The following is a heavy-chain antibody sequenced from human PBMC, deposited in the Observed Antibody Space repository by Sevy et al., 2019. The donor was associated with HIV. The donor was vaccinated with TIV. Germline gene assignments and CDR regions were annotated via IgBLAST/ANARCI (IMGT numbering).Heavy chain of an antibody. CDR1: GFAFSTHA. CDR3: ARDGGNSVKWYPLY. J-gene: IGHJ4*01. Sequence: GGSLRLSCAASGFAFSTHAMHWVRQSPGKGLEWVAVISSEGTGTFYAGSVEGRFTISRDNSKNTLSLQLNSLRPEDTAVYYCARDGGNSVKWYPLYWGHGTLVTVSS. CDR2: ISSEGTGT. V-gene: IGHV3-30-3*01. D-gene: IGHD2-2*01.